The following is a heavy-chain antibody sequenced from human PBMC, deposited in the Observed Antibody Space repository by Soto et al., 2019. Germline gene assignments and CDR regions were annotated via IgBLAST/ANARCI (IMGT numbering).Heavy chain of an antibody. D-gene: IGHD2-15*01. V-gene: IGHV3-33*01. CDR1: GFTFSSYG. J-gene: IGHJ5*02. CDR2: IWYDGSNK. Sequence: GSLRLSCAASGFTFSSYGMHWVRQAPGKGLEWVAVIWYDGSNKYYADSVKGRFTISRDNSKNTLYLQMNSLRAEDTAVYYCGGSYLFGGEERWFDPRGQGTLVTVSS. CDR3: GGSYLFGGEERWFDP.